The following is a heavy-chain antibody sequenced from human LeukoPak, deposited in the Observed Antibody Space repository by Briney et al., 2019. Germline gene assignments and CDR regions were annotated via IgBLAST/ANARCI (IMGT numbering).Heavy chain of an antibody. J-gene: IGHJ2*01. V-gene: IGHV4-4*07. D-gene: IGHD6-19*01. CDR1: GGSVSTYY. CDR2: FYSSGST. CDR3: AKVAGSRYFDI. Sequence: SETLSLTCTVSGGSVSTYYWSWIRQPAGKGLKWIGRFYSSGSTSYNPSLKSRVSMSIDTSKNQFSLNLTSVTAADTAVYYCAKVAGSRYFDIWGRGTLVTVSS.